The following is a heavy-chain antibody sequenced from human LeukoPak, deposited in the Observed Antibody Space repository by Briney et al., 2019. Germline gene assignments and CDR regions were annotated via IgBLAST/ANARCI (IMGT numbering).Heavy chain of an antibody. CDR2: INPNSGGT. V-gene: IGHV1-2*04. D-gene: IGHD7-27*01. Sequence: GASVKVSCKASGYTFTGYYMHWARQAPGQGLEWMGWINPNSGGTNYAQKFQGWVTMTRDTSINTAYMELSSLRSEDTAVYYCASNPPRTGDFNSWGQGALVTVSS. CDR1: GYTFTGYY. J-gene: IGHJ4*02. CDR3: ASNPPRTGDFNS.